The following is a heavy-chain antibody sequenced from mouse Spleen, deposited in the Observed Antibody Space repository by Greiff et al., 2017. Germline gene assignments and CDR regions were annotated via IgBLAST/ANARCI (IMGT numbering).Heavy chain of an antibody. V-gene: IGHV5-17*01. CDR3: ARDGYYEDWYFDV. CDR2: ISSGSSTI. CDR1: GFTFSDYG. D-gene: IGHD2-3*01. Sequence: EVKLVESGGGLVKPGGSLKLSCAASGFTFSDYGMHWVRQAPEKGLEWVAYISSGSSTIYSADTVKGRFTISRDNAKNTLFLQMTSLRSEDTAMYYCARDGYYEDWYFDVWGAGTTVTVSS. J-gene: IGHJ1*01.